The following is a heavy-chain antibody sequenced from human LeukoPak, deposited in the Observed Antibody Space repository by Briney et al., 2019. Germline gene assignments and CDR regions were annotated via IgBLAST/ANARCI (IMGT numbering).Heavy chain of an antibody. J-gene: IGHJ4*02. CDR1: GYTFTNYD. CDR2: ISTYDSNT. Sequence: GASVKVSCKASGYTFTNYDITWVRQAPGKGLEWMGWISTYDSNTNYARKLQDKFTMTTDTSTSTAYMELRNLRSDDTAVYYCARGGGEPGDYWGQGTLVTVSS. D-gene: IGHD1-26*01. V-gene: IGHV1-18*01. CDR3: ARGGGEPGDY.